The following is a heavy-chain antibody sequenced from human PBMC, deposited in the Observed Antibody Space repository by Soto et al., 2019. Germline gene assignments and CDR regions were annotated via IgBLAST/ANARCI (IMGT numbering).Heavy chain of an antibody. CDR1: GFTVSNAW. J-gene: IGHJ4*02. D-gene: IGHD3-10*01. V-gene: IGHV3-15*07. Sequence: GGSLRLSCAASGFTVSNAWMTWVRQAPGKGLEWVGRIKSKSEGGATDYAAPVKGRFTISRDDSKNTVYVQMNSLKTEDTALYSCVSGVYWGQGTLVTVSS. CDR2: IKSKSEGGAT. CDR3: VSGVY.